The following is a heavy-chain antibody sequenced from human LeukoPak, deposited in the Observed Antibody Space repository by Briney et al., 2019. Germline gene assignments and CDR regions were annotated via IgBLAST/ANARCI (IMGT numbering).Heavy chain of an antibody. Sequence: GGSLRLSCAASGFTFDDYAMHWVRQAPGKGLEWVSGISGSGGSTYYADSVKGRFTISRDNSKNTLYLQMNSLRAEDTAVYYCAKYSSPYSMVGNNYYFDYWGQGTLVTVSS. CDR2: ISGSGGST. J-gene: IGHJ4*02. CDR1: GFTFDDYA. D-gene: IGHD6-13*01. CDR3: AKYSSPYSMVGNNYYFDY. V-gene: IGHV3-23*01.